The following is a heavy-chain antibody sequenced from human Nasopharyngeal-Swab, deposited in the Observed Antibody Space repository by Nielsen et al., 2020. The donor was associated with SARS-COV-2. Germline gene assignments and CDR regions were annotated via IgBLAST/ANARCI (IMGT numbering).Heavy chain of an antibody. V-gene: IGHV1-2*06. J-gene: IGHJ5*02. CDR2: INPNSGGT. Sequence: WVRQAPGQGLEWMGRINPNSGGTNYAQKFQGRVTMTRDTSISTAYMELSRLRSDDTAVYYCAISIAVAGTGWFDPWGQGTLVTVSS. CDR3: AISIAVAGTGWFDP. D-gene: IGHD6-19*01.